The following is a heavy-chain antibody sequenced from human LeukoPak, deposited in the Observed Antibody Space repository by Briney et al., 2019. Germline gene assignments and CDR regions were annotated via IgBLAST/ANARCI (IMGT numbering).Heavy chain of an antibody. CDR1: GLTFSTPG. D-gene: IGHD1-14*01. CDR3: ATETNGRHYDY. V-gene: IGHV3-21*06. Sequence: GGSLRLSCTASGLTFSTPGFNWVRQAPGKGLEWVACIGPTGSDRYHADSIKGRFTISRDNANNFLYLQMNSLRAEDTAVYYCATETNGRHYDYWGQGTLLTVSS. J-gene: IGHJ4*02. CDR2: IGPTGSDR.